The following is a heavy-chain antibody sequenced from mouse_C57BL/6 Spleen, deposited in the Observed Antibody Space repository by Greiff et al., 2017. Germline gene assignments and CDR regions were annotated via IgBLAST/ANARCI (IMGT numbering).Heavy chain of an antibody. Sequence: QVQLQQSGAELVRPGASVKLSCKASGYTFTDYYINWVKQRPGQGLEWIARIYPGSGTTYYNEKFKGKATLTAEKSSSTAYMQLSSLTSEDSAVYFCARGTRGMDYWGQGTSVTVSS. D-gene: IGHD3-1*01. J-gene: IGHJ4*01. V-gene: IGHV1-76*01. CDR1: GYTFTDYY. CDR2: IYPGSGTT. CDR3: ARGTRGMDY.